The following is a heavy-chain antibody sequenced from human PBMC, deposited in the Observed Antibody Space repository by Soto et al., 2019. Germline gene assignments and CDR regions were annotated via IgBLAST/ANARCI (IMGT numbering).Heavy chain of an antibody. CDR1: GFTFTSYG. D-gene: IGHD5-18*01. Sequence: QAHLVESGGGVVQPGRSLRLSCAASGFTFTSYGMHWVRQAPGTRLEWVAVISYDGGLQHYADSVKGRFTISRDNSKNRVLLQMNSLRAEGTAVYYCVSDRGYGHASVPYSWGQGTLVSVSS. J-gene: IGHJ4*02. CDR3: VSDRGYGHASVPYS. V-gene: IGHV3-30*05. CDR2: ISYDGGLQ.